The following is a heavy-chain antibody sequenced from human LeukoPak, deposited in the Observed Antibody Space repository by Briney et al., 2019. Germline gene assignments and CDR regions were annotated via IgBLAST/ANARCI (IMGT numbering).Heavy chain of an antibody. Sequence: GGSLRLSCAASGFTFSSYGMHWVRQAPGKGLEWVAFIRYDGSNKYYADSVKGRFTISRDNAKNSLYLQMNSLRAEDTAVYYCARESYSSGYYYDYWGQGTLVTVSS. CDR3: ARESYSSGYYYDY. D-gene: IGHD3-22*01. V-gene: IGHV3-30*02. CDR2: IRYDGSNK. CDR1: GFTFSSYG. J-gene: IGHJ4*02.